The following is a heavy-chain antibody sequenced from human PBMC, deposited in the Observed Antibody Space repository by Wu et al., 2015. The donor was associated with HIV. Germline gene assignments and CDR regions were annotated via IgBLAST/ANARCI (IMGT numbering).Heavy chain of an antibody. V-gene: IGHV1-18*01. CDR3: AKVGVPRDCIGCYIFLDS. D-gene: IGHD2-15*01. CDR1: GDTFDTFG. Sequence: VQSGAELKKPGASVRVSCQTSGDTFDTFGITWVRQAPGQGLEWMGWIHDNGRTNYAQKVRGRVTMTTDTSTSTAYMELTSLTSDDTAIYYCAKVGVPRDCIGCYIFLDSWGQGALVTVSS. CDR2: IHDNGRT. J-gene: IGHJ4*02.